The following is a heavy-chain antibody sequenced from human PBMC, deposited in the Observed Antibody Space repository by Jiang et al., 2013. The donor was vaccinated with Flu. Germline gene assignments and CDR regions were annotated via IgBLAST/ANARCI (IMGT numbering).Heavy chain of an antibody. D-gene: IGHD3-22*01. J-gene: IGHJ5*02. V-gene: IGHV4-38-2*02. CDR1: GGSINTNHY. Sequence: GLLKPSETLSLTCTVSGGSINTNHYWGWIRQPPGKGLEWIGAILHSGITYYSPSLKSRVTISVDTSKNQFSLKLNSVTAADTAVYYCAKHSQLWFSGLDPWGQGTLVTVSS. CDR2: ILHSGIT. CDR3: AKHSQLWFSGLDP.